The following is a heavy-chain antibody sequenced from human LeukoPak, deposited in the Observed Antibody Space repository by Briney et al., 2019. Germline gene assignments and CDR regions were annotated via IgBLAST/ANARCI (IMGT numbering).Heavy chain of an antibody. CDR3: ARESPPYYDFWSGYSATNFDY. CDR1: GGSISSYY. J-gene: IGHJ4*02. CDR2: IYYSGST. D-gene: IGHD3-3*01. Sequence: SETLSLTCTVSGGSISSYYWSWIRQPPGKGLEWIGYIYYSGSTNYNPSLKSRVTISVDTSKNQFSLKLSSVTAADTAVYSCARESPPYYDFWSGYSATNFDYWGQGTLVTVSS. V-gene: IGHV4-59*12.